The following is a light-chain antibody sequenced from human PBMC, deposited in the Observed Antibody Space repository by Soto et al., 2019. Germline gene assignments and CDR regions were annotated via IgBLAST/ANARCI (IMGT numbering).Light chain of an antibody. CDR3: QQYNNWPPFT. CDR2: GAS. CDR1: QSVSSN. Sequence: EVVMTQSPATLSVSPGERATLSCRASQSVSSNVAWYQQKPGQAPRLLIYGASTRVTGIPARFSGSGSETEFTLTISSLQSEDFAIYYCQQYNNWPPFTFGPGTKVDIK. V-gene: IGKV3-15*01. J-gene: IGKJ3*01.